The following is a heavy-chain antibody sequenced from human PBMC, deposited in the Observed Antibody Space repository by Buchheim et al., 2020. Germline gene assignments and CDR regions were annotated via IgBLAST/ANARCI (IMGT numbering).Heavy chain of an antibody. J-gene: IGHJ4*02. CDR2: IYPDDSDT. CDR1: GYSFTNYW. Sequence: EVQLVQSGAEVKKPGESLKISCKVSGYSFTNYWIGWLRQMPGKGLEWMGIIYPDDSDTRYSPSFQGQVTISADKSIRPASLQWSNLKASDTAMYFCARVLIGAYEYYFDYWGQGTL. D-gene: IGHD5-12*01. V-gene: IGHV5-51*01. CDR3: ARVLIGAYEYYFDY.